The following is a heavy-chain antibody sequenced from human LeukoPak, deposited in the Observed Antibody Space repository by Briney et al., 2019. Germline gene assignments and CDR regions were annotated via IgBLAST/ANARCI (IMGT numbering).Heavy chain of an antibody. V-gene: IGHV1-18*01. CDR1: GYTFTSYG. CDR3: ARVSIAAADQYYFDY. D-gene: IGHD6-13*01. J-gene: IGHJ4*02. CDR2: ISAYNGNT. Sequence: GASVKVSCNASGYTFTSYGISWVRQAPGQGLEWMGWISAYNGNTNYAQKLQGRVTMTTDTSTSTAYMELRSLRSDDTAVYYCARVSIAAADQYYFDYWGQGTLVTVSS.